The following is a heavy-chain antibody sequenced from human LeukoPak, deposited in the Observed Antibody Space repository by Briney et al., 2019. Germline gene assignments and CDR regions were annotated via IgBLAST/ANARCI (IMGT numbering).Heavy chain of an antibody. CDR3: ARSSPYTVTDY. D-gene: IGHD2-2*02. J-gene: IGHJ4*02. V-gene: IGHV3-33*01. Sequence: GRSLRLSCAASGFTFRNCGMHWVRQAPGKGLEWVAIIWYDGTKTYYADSVKGRFTISRDNSKNTLYLQMNSLRAEDTAVYYCARSSPYTVTDYWGQGTLVTVSS. CDR2: IWYDGTKT. CDR1: GFTFRNCG.